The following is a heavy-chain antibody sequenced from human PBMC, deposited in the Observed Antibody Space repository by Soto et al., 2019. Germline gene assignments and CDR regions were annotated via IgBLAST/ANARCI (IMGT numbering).Heavy chain of an antibody. Sequence: QVQLVQSGAEVKKPGSSVKVSCKASGGTFSSYAISWVLQAPGQGLEWLGGIIPIFGTANYAQKLQGRVTITADESTNTAYMELSSLRSEDTAVYYCTRDRGRRYNDGRGYYYSAYWGQGTLVTVSS. D-gene: IGHD3-22*01. CDR3: TRDRGRRYNDGRGYYYSAY. CDR1: GGTFSSYA. J-gene: IGHJ4*02. CDR2: IIPIFGTA. V-gene: IGHV1-69*01.